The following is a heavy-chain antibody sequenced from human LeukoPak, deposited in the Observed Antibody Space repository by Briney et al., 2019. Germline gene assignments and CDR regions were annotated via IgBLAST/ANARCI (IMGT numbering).Heavy chain of an antibody. CDR3: ARESEEYCSSTSCSLGY. Sequence: GGSLRLSCAVSGFIFDDYAMHWVRQAPGKGLEWVSGITWGRDNLAYAASVKGRFTISRDNAKNSLYLQMNSLRAEDTAVYYCARESEEYCSSTSCSLGYWGQGTLVTVSS. CDR1: GFIFDDYA. CDR2: ITWGRDNL. V-gene: IGHV3-9*01. J-gene: IGHJ4*02. D-gene: IGHD2-2*01.